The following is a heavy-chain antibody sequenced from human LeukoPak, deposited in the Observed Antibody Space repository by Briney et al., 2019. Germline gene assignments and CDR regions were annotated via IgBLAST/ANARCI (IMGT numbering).Heavy chain of an antibody. CDR2: IYHSGST. D-gene: IGHD2/OR15-2a*01. CDR3: ARRLPYLYRFDP. J-gene: IGHJ5*02. Sequence: SETLSLTCTVSGYSISSGYYWGWIRQPPGKGLEWIGSIYHSGSTYYNPSLKSRVTISVDTSKNQFSLKLSSVTAADTAVYYCARRLPYLYRFDPWGQGTLVTVSS. CDR1: GYSISSGYY. V-gene: IGHV4-38-2*02.